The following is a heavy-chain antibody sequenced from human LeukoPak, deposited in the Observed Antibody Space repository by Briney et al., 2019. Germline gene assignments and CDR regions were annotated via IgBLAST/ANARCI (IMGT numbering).Heavy chain of an antibody. J-gene: IGHJ4*02. CDR1: GDSISSGDYY. CDR3: ARGNFLDSGWKRPFDF. V-gene: IGHV4-30-4*02. Sequence: SETLSLTCTVSGDSISSGDYYWSWIRQPPGKGLEWIGYIYYSGSTYYNPSLKSRVTISVDTSKNQFSLKLRSVTAADTAVYYCARGNFLDSGWKRPFDFWGQGTLVTVSS. CDR2: IYYSGST. D-gene: IGHD6-19*01.